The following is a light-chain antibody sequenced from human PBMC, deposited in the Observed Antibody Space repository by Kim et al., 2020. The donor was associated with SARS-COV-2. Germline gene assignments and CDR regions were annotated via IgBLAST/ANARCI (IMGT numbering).Light chain of an antibody. CDR3: EQYNNWIT. CDR2: GAS. J-gene: IGKJ4*01. Sequence: EIVMTQSTATLSVSPGERATLSCRASQSVSSNLAWYQQKPGQAPRLLIYGASTRATGIPARFSGSGSGIEFTLTISSLQSEEFAVYYCEQYNNWITFGGGTKVDIK. CDR1: QSVSSN. V-gene: IGKV3-15*01.